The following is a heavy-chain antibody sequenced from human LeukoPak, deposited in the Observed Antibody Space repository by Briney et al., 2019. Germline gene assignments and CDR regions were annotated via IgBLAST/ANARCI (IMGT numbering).Heavy chain of an antibody. CDR1: GFTFSNAW. D-gene: IGHD6-13*01. Sequence: GGSLRLSCAASGFTFSNAWMSWVRQAPGKGGEWGGRSKSKIDGGVTDYAEPVKGRFTISRDDSRATLYLQMSSLKAEDTAVYYCTTERGSASWYEYYFDNWGQGTLVTVAS. V-gene: IGHV3-15*01. J-gene: IGHJ4*02. CDR3: TTERGSASWYEYYFDN. CDR2: SKSKIDGGVT.